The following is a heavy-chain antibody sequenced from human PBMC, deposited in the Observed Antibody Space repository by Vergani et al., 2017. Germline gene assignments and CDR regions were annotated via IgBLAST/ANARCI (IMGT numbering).Heavy chain of an antibody. CDR3: ARRTTKVRGVLEIARYYFDY. CDR2: IYYSGST. J-gene: IGHJ4*02. Sequence: QLQLQESGPGLVKPSETLSITCTVSGGSISSSSYYWGWIRQPPGKGLEWIGSIYYSGSTYYNPSLKSRVTISVDTSKNQLSRKLSSVTAADTAVYYCARRTTKVRGVLEIARYYFDYWGQGTLVTVSS. D-gene: IGHD3-10*01. V-gene: IGHV4-39*01. CDR1: GGSISSSSYY.